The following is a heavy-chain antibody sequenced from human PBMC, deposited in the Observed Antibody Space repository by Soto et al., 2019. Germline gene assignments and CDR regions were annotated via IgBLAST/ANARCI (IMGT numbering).Heavy chain of an antibody. Sequence: SETLSLTCAVYGGSFSGYYWTWIRKHPGTGLEWIGEINHSGSTNYNPSLKSRVTISVDTSKNQFSLKLTNMDPVDAGTYYCAHTLHTSGWPFDYWGQGTLVTVSS. CDR3: AHTLHTSGWPFDY. V-gene: IGHV4-34*01. CDR2: INHSGST. J-gene: IGHJ4*02. D-gene: IGHD6-19*01. CDR1: GGSFSGYY.